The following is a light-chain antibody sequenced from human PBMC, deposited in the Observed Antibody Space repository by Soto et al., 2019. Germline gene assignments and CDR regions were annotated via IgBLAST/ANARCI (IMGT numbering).Light chain of an antibody. CDR1: SSDVGGYNY. V-gene: IGLV2-14*01. CDR3: SSYTSSSTLNV. Sequence: LTKPASVARSHIQSITISCTGNSSDVGGYNYVSWYQQHPGKAPKLMIYDVSNRPSGVSNRFSGSKSGNTASLTISGLQAEDEADYYCSSYTSSSTLNVFGTGTKVTVL. CDR2: DVS. J-gene: IGLJ1*01.